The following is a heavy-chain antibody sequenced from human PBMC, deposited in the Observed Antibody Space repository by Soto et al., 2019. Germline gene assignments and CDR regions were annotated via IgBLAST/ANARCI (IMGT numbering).Heavy chain of an antibody. V-gene: IGHV3-30-3*01. J-gene: IGHJ6*02. CDR2: ISYDGSNK. Sequence: GGSPRLSCAASGFTFSSYAMHWVRQAPGKGLEWVAVISYDGSNKYYADSVKGRFTISRDNSKNTLYLQMNSLRAEDTAVYYCARDKGCSSTSCYTRRNYYYYGMDVWGQGTTVTVSS. CDR1: GFTFSSYA. CDR3: ARDKGCSSTSCYTRRNYYYYGMDV. D-gene: IGHD2-2*02.